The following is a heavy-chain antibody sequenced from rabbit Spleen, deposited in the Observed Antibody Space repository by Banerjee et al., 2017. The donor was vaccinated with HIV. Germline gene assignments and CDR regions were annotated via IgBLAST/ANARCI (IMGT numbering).Heavy chain of an antibody. CDR3: ARNLENYAGSSYLDL. Sequence: QQQLEESGGDLVKPEGSLTLTCTASGFTLSSYYMCWVRQAPGKGLEWIACIDLGSSGFTYFASWAKGRFTISKTSSTTVTLQVTSLTAADTATYFCARNLENYAGSSYLDLWGQGTLVTVS. D-gene: IGHD8-1*01. V-gene: IGHV1S45*01. CDR2: IDLGSSGFT. J-gene: IGHJ3*01. CDR1: GFTLSSYY.